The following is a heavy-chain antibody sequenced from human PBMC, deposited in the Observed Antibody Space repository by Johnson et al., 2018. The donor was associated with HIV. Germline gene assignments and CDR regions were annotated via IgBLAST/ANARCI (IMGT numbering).Heavy chain of an antibody. CDR3: AKPWVSSIVGAFDI. V-gene: IGHV3-7*02. CDR1: GFIFSSYW. D-gene: IGHD6-13*01. J-gene: IGHJ3*02. CDR2: IKQDGSEK. Sequence: VQLVESGGGLVQPGGSLRLSCAASGFIFSSYWMSWVRQAPGKGLEWVANIKQDGSEKYYVDSVKGRFTISRDNAKNSLYLQMNSMRAEETAGYYCAKPWVSSIVGAFDIWCQGTMVTVSS.